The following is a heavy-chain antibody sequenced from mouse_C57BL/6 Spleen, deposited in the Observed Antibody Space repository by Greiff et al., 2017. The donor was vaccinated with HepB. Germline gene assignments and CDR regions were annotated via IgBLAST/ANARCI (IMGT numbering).Heavy chain of an antibody. CDR3: ARSTTVVAPFAY. Sequence: QVQLQQPGAELVKPGASVKMSCKASGYTFTSYWITWVKQRPGQGLEWIGDIYPGSGSTNYNEKFKRKATLTVDTSSSTAYMQLSSLTSEDSAVYYCARSTTVVAPFAYWGQGTLVTVSA. V-gene: IGHV1-55*01. CDR2: IYPGSGST. D-gene: IGHD1-1*01. J-gene: IGHJ3*01. CDR1: GYTFTSYW.